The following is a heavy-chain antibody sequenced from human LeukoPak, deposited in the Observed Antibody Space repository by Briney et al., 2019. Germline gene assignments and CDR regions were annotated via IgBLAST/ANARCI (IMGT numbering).Heavy chain of an antibody. CDR3: AGYPASTYSYGAFDI. Sequence: SVKVSCKASGGTFSSYAISWVRQAPGQGLEWMGGIIPIFGTANYAQKFQGRVTITADKSTSTAYMELSSLRSEDTAVYYCAGYPASTYSYGAFDIWGQGTMVTVSS. J-gene: IGHJ3*02. D-gene: IGHD5-18*01. CDR1: GGTFSSYA. V-gene: IGHV1-69*06. CDR2: IIPIFGTA.